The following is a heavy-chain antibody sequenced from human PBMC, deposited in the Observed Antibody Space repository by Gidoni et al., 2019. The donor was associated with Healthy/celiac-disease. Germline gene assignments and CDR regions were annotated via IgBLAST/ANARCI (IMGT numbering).Heavy chain of an antibody. D-gene: IGHD3-10*01. CDR2: ISYDGSNK. J-gene: IGHJ6*02. Sequence: QVQLVESGGWVVQPGGSLRLLRAASGFTFSRHAMHWVHQAPGKGLEWVAVISYDGSNKYYADSVKGRFTISRDNSKNTLYLQMNSLRAEDTAVYYCARHPPGSRRGYYYYGMDVWGQGTTVTVSS. CDR1: GFTFSRHA. CDR3: ARHPPGSRRGYYYYGMDV. V-gene: IGHV3-30-3*01.